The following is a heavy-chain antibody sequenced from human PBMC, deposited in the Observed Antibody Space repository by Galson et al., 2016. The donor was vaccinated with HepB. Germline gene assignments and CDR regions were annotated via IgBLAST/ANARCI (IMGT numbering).Heavy chain of an antibody. D-gene: IGHD5-12*01. V-gene: IGHV1-3*01. CDR2: INGGNGNT. CDR3: ARAFSGYDHFDY. J-gene: IGHJ4*02. Sequence: SVKVSCKASGGTFSSYTFNWVRQAPGQRLEWMGWINGGNGNTKYSQKFQGRVTITRDTSASTAYMELSRLRSEDTAVYYCARAFSGYDHFDYWGQGTLVTVSS. CDR1: GGTFSSYT.